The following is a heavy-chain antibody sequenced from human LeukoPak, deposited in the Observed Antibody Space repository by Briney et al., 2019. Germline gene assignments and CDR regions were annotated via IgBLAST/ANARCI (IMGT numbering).Heavy chain of an antibody. D-gene: IGHD3-3*01. J-gene: IGHJ4*02. Sequence: GGSLRLSCAASGFTFSSYSMNWVRQAPGKGLEWASSISSSSYIYYADSVKGRFTISRDNAKNSLYLQMNSLRAEDTAVYYCARGSGNFWSGGSSFDYWGQGTLVTVSS. CDR2: ISSSSYI. V-gene: IGHV3-21*01. CDR1: GFTFSSYS. CDR3: ARGSGNFWSGGSSFDY.